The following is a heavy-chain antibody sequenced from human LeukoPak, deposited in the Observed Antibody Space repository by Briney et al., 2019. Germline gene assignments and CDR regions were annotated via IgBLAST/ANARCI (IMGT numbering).Heavy chain of an antibody. CDR2: FDPEDGEDGET. J-gene: IGHJ4*02. V-gene: IGHV1-24*01. D-gene: IGHD5-12*01. Sequence: ASVKVSCKVAGHSLIEVAIHWVRQAPGKGLEWVGSFDPEDGEDGETHYAQKFQGRVIMTEDASTDTAYMEVSSLRSEETAIYYCAMPDRYACRPFDSWGQGTLVTVSS. CDR1: GHSLIEVA. CDR3: AMPDRYACRPFDS.